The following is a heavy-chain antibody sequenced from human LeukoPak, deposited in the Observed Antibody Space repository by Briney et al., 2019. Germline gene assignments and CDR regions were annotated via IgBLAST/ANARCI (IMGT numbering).Heavy chain of an antibody. J-gene: IGHJ4*02. D-gene: IGHD5-18*01. CDR2: ISASASGGIT. CDR3: SKDFRYSSG. V-gene: IGHV3-23*01. Sequence: GGSLRLSCAASGFTLSSYAMTWVRQAPGKGLEWVSGISASASGGITYYADSVKGRFTISRDNSKNTLYLQMNSLRAEDTAVYYCSKDFRYSSGWGQGTLVTVSS. CDR1: GFTLSSYA.